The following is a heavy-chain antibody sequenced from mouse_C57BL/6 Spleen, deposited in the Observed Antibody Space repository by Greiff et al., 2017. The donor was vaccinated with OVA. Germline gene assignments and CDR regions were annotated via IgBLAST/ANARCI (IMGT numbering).Heavy chain of an antibody. Sequence: VQLQQPGAELVRPGTSVKLSCKASGYTFTSYWMHWVKQRPGQGLEWIGVIDPSDSYTNYNQKFKGKATLTVYTSSSTAYMQLSSLTSEDSAVYYCAREVSFYGSSYRYFDVWGTGTTVTVSS. V-gene: IGHV1-59*01. CDR2: IDPSDSYT. J-gene: IGHJ1*03. D-gene: IGHD1-1*01. CDR3: AREVSFYGSSYRYFDV. CDR1: GYTFTSYW.